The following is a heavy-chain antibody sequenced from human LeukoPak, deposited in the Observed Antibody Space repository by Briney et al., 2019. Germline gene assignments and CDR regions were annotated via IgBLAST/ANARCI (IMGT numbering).Heavy chain of an antibody. CDR2: ISSSGSTI. J-gene: IGHJ6*02. V-gene: IGHV3-11*04. Sequence: PGGSLRLSCAASGFTFSDYYMSWIRQAPGKGLEWVSYISSSGSTIYYADSVKGRFTISRDNAKNSLYLQMNSLRAEDTAVYYCVRDVTPSIAYGLDVWGQGTTVIVSS. D-gene: IGHD6-6*01. CDR1: GFTFSDYY. CDR3: VRDVTPSIAYGLDV.